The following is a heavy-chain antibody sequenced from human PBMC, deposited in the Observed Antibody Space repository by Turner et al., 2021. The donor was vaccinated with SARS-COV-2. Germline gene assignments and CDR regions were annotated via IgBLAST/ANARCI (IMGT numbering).Heavy chain of an antibody. CDR1: GFPFSAYS. D-gene: IGHD1-26*01. V-gene: IGHV3-48*01. J-gene: IGHJ4*02. CDR2: ISHSSSTL. CDR3: ARIVRASKTDH. Sequence: EVQLVESGGGLVQPGGSLRLSCAASGFPFSAYSMNWVRQAPGKGLEWVSYISHSSSTLYYADSVKGRFTISRDNAKNSLYLQMNSLRAEDTAVYYCARIVRASKTDHWGQGTLVIVSS.